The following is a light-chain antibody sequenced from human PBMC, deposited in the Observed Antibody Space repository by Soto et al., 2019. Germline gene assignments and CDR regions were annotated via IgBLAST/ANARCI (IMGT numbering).Light chain of an antibody. CDR1: QRVSSN. J-gene: IGKJ1*01. CDR3: QQYYNWPRGT. V-gene: IGKV3-15*01. Sequence: EGVVTQSPATLSVSPGERATLSCRASQRVSSNLSCYQQKPGQSPRLLIYGASTRATGIPARFSGSGSGTELTLTISSLQSEDFAVYYCQQYYNWPRGTFGQGTKVDIK. CDR2: GAS.